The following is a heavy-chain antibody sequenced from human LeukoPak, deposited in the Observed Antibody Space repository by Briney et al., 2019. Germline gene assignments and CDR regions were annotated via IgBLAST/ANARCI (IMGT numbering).Heavy chain of an antibody. Sequence: LGGPLRPSCVAFGSPSSNYLTNWVRQAPGRGLEWVSGISHSGSSIYYADSVKGRFTISRDNSKNTLYLQMDRLRVEDTAVYYCAMALDYWGQGTLVTVSS. J-gene: IGHJ4*02. CDR3: AMALDY. V-gene: IGHV3-23*01. CDR1: GSPSSNYL. CDR2: ISHSGSSI.